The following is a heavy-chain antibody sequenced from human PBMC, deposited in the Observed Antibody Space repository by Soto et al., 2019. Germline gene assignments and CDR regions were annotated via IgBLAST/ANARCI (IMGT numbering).Heavy chain of an antibody. J-gene: IGHJ6*03. CDR3: ARGSWDDVTGHYYMDV. V-gene: IGHV6-1*01. CDR1: GDSDSSNSAA. D-gene: IGHD1-1*01. Sequence: QTLSLTCDISGDSDSSNSAAWNWIRQTPSRGLEWLGRTYYRSKWYINYAVSVKSRITVNPDTSKNQFSLQLNSVTPEDTAVYYCARGSWDDVTGHYYMDVWGKGTTVTVSS. CDR2: TYYRSKWYI.